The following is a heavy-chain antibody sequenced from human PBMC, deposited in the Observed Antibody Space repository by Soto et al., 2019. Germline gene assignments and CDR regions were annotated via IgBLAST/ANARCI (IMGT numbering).Heavy chain of an antibody. CDR3: AGGSGWISDP. J-gene: IGHJ5*02. V-gene: IGHV3-7*05. Sequence: EVQLVESGGGLVQPGGSLRLSCAASGFTFSPYWMSWVRQAPGKGLEWVAIIKDDGGDELYLEAVRGRFTISRDNAKKSLYLAMDSLRVEDTAVYYCAGGSGWISDPWGQGTLVNVSS. CDR2: IKDDGGDE. D-gene: IGHD6-19*01. CDR1: GFTFSPYW.